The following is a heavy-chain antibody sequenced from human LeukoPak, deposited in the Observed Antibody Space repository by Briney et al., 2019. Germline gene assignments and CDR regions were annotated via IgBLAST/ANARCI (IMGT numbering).Heavy chain of an antibody. V-gene: IGHV1-24*01. D-gene: IGHD2-15*01. CDR1: GYTLTELS. CDR2: FNPEDGEK. Sequence: GASVKVSCKVSGYTLTELSIHWVRQAPGKGLEWMGGFNPEDGEKIYVQKFQGRVTMTEDTSIDTAYMELSSLRSEDTAMYYCATDPMGYCSSDSCYSVDYRGQGTLVTVSS. J-gene: IGHJ4*02. CDR3: ATDPMGYCSSDSCYSVDY.